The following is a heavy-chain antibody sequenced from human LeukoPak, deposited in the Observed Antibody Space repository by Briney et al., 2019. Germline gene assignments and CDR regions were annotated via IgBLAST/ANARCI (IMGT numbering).Heavy chain of an antibody. J-gene: IGHJ6*02. Sequence: GGSLRLSCAASGFTFDDYAMHWVRQAPGKGLEWVSGISWNSGSIGYADSVKGRFTISRDNAKNSPYLQMNSLRAEDTALYYCAKEYYYDSSGYYQGYYYGMDVWGQGTTVTVSS. CDR3: AKEYYYDSSGYYQGYYYGMDV. D-gene: IGHD3-22*01. V-gene: IGHV3-9*01. CDR1: GFTFDDYA. CDR2: ISWNSGSI.